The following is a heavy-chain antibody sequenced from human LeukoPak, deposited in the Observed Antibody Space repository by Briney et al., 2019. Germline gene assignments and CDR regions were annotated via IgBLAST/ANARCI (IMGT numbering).Heavy chain of an antibody. D-gene: IGHD1-1*01. J-gene: IGHJ4*02. CDR1: GYTFTGYY. CDR2: INPNSGGT. V-gene: IGHV1-2*02. CDR3: ARDKGLERRGTFDY. Sequence: ASVKVSCKASGYTFTGYYMHWVRQAPGQGLEWMGWINPNSGGTNYAQKFQGRVTMTRDTSISTAYMELSRLRSDDTAVYYGARDKGLERRGTFDYWGQGTLVTVSS.